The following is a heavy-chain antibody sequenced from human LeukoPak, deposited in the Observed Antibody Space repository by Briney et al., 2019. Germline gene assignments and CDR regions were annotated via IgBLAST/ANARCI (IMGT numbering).Heavy chain of an antibody. CDR3: ARSVPGHIWSGYYDPISADYYFDY. V-gene: IGHV3-21*05. CDR1: GFTFSSYS. Sequence: NPGGSLRLSCAASGFTFSSYSMNWVRQAPGKGLEWVSYISSSSSYTNYADSVKGRFTISRDNAKNSLYLQMNSLRAEDTAVYYCARSVPGHIWSGYYDPISADYYFDYWGQGTLVTVSS. CDR2: ISSSSSYT. J-gene: IGHJ4*02. D-gene: IGHD3-3*01.